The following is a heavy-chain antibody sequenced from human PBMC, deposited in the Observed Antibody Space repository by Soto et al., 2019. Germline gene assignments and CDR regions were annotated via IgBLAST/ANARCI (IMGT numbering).Heavy chain of an antibody. D-gene: IGHD6-19*01. V-gene: IGHV1-18*01. CDR2: ISTSKGDT. J-gene: IGHJ6*02. Sequence: ASVKVSCKTSGYTFTNYGVAWVRQAPGQGLEWMGWISTSKGDTTYAQKLQGRVTMTTDTSTSTAYMEVRSLRSDDTAVYYCARAGLGVPGTGYGMDVWGQGTTVTVSS. CDR3: ARAGLGVPGTGYGMDV. CDR1: GYTFTNYG.